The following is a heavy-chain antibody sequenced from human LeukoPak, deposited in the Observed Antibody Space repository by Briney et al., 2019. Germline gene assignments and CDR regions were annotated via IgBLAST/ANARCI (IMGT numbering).Heavy chain of an antibody. V-gene: IGHV4-61*01. J-gene: IGHJ4*02. Sequence: PSETLSLTCTVSGGSVSSGSYYWTWIRQPPGKGLEWIGNIYYSGSTKYSPSLKSRVIISVDTSKNQFSLKLSSVTAADTAVYYCARDAGGSYSTYYDYWGQGTPVTVSS. D-gene: IGHD1-26*01. CDR2: IYYSGST. CDR3: ARDAGGSYSTYYDY. CDR1: GGSVSSGSYY.